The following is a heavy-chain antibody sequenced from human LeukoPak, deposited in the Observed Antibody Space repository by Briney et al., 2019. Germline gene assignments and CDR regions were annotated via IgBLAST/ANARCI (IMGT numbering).Heavy chain of an antibody. CDR1: GFTVSSNY. V-gene: IGHV3-53*01. Sequence: GGSLRLSCAASGFTVSSNYMSWVRQAPGKGLEWVSVIYSGGSTYYADSAKGRFTISRDNSKNTLYLQMNSLRAEDTAVYYCAREATVTTAFDYWGQGTLVTVSS. J-gene: IGHJ4*02. CDR2: IYSGGST. D-gene: IGHD4-17*01. CDR3: AREATVTTAFDY.